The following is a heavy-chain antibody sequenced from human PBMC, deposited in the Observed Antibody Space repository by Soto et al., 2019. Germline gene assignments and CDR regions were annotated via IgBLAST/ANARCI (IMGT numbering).Heavy chain of an antibody. CDR3: ARGHDPIVNYYFDY. CDR1: GGSISSGGYY. J-gene: IGHJ4*02. V-gene: IGHV4-31*03. Sequence: QVQLQESGPGLVKPSQTLSLTCTVSGGSISSGGYYWSWIRQHPGKGLEWIGYISYSGSTYYNPSLKSRVTISVDTSKNQFSLKLSSVTAADTAVYYCARGHDPIVNYYFDYWGQGTLVTVSS. D-gene: IGHD1-20*01. CDR2: ISYSGST.